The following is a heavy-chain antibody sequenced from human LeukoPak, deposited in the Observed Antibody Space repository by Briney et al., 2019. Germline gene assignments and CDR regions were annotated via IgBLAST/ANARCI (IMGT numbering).Heavy chain of an antibody. CDR1: GYTFTGYY. CDR2: INPNSGGT. CDR3: ARSPHGVIISPPDY. V-gene: IGHV1-2*04. Sequence: ASVKVSCKASGYTFTGYYMHWVRQAPGQGLEWMGWINPNSGGTNYAQKFQGWVTMTRDTSISTAYMELSRLRSEDTAVYYCARSPHGVIISPPDYWGQGTLVTVSS. J-gene: IGHJ4*02. D-gene: IGHD3-16*02.